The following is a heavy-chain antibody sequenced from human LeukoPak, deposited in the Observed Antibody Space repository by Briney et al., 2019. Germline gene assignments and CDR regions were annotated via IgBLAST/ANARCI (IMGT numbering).Heavy chain of an antibody. D-gene: IGHD3-16*01. CDR1: GFTFDDYA. CDR3: AKDGPFGSN. Sequence: GRSPRLSCAASGFTFDDYAMHWVRQAPGKGLEWVSGISWNSGSIGYADSVKGRFTISRDNAKNSLYLQMNSLRAEDTALYYCAKDGPFGSNWGQGTLVTVSS. CDR2: ISWNSGSI. J-gene: IGHJ4*02. V-gene: IGHV3-9*01.